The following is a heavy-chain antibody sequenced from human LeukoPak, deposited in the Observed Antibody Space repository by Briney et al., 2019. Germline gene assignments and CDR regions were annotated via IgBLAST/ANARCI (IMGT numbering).Heavy chain of an antibody. Sequence: PGGSLRLSCAASGFTFRSYGMHWVRQATGKGLEGVAFIRYDETDKYYADSVKGRFTISRDNSKNTLYLQMSSLRAEDTAVYYCAKATNYYYMDVWGKGTTVTVSS. V-gene: IGHV3-30*02. J-gene: IGHJ6*03. CDR3: AKATNYYYMDV. CDR2: IRYDETDK. CDR1: GFTFRSYG.